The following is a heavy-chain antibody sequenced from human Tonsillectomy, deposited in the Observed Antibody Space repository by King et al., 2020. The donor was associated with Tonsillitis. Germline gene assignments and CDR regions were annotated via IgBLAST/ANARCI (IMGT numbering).Heavy chain of an antibody. D-gene: IGHD3-22*01. CDR1: GFTFSSYG. CDR2: ISYDGSNK. Sequence: VQLVESGGGVVQPGRSLRLSCAASGFTFSSYGMHWVRQAPGKGLEWVAVISYDGSNKYNADSVKGRFTISRDNSKNTLYLQMNSLRAEDTAVYYCASDKGGSPDAGGYDYWGQGTLVTVSS. J-gene: IGHJ4*02. CDR3: ASDKGGSPDAGGYDY. V-gene: IGHV3-33*05.